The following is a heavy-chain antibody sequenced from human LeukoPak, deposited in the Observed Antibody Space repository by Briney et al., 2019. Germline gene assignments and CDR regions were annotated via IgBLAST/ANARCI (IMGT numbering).Heavy chain of an antibody. CDR3: ARVSSSWYTGGAFDI. CDR2: IYYSGST. D-gene: IGHD6-13*01. Sequence: SETLSLTCTVSGGSISSYYWSWIRQPPGKGLEWIGYIYYSGSTNYNPSLKSRVTISVDTSKNQFSLKLSSVTAADTAVYYRARVSSSWYTGGAFDIWGQGTMVTVSS. CDR1: GGSISSYY. V-gene: IGHV4-59*01. J-gene: IGHJ3*02.